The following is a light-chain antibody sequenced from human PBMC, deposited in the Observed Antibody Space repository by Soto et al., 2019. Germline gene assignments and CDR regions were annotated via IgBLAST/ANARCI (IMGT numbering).Light chain of an antibody. J-gene: IGLJ2*01. Sequence: QSALAQPASVSGSPGQSITISCTGTSSDVGSYNLVSWYQQPPGEAPKLMIYEGSKRPSGVSNRFSGSKSGNTASLTISGLQAEDEADYYCCSYASSDTMIFGGGTKVTVL. CDR1: SSDVGSYNL. CDR2: EGS. V-gene: IGLV2-23*01. CDR3: CSYASSDTMI.